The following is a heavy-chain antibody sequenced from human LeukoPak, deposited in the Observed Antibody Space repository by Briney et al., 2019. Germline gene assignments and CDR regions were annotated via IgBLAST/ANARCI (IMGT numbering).Heavy chain of an antibody. J-gene: IGHJ4*02. CDR2: IKYSGST. CDR1: GDSISSYY. V-gene: IGHV4-59*01. Sequence: SETLSLTCTVSGDSISSYYWSWIRQPPGKGLEWIAYIKYSGSTNYNPSLRSRVTISVDTSKNQFSLKLSSVTAADTAMYYCARAYFYGSGTFLSYFDYWGQGTLVTVSS. CDR3: ARAYFYGSGTFLSYFDY. D-gene: IGHD3-10*01.